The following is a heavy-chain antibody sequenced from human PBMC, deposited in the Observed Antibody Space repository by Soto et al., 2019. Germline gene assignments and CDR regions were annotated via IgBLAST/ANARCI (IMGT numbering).Heavy chain of an antibody. CDR2: INPNSGGT. Sequence: GASVKVSCKAAGYTFTGYYMRWVRQDPGQGLEWMGWINPNSGGTNYAQKFQGWVTMTRDTSISTAYMELSRLRSDDTAVYYCARASDIVVVVAAGIYGMDVWGQGTTVTVSS. CDR1: GYTFTGYY. CDR3: ARASDIVVVVAAGIYGMDV. D-gene: IGHD2-15*01. J-gene: IGHJ6*02. V-gene: IGHV1-2*04.